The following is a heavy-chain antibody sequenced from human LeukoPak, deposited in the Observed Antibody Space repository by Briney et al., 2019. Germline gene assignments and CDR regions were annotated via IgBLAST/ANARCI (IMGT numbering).Heavy chain of an antibody. D-gene: IGHD3-3*01. Sequence: GGSLRLSCAASGFIFGADWMTWVRQAPGKGLEWVGNIKQDGSEQYYMDSVKGRFTISRDNAKKSLFLQMNSLTAEDTGLYYCVRSLERFGTRDYWGQGTLVTVSS. J-gene: IGHJ4*02. CDR2: IKQDGSEQ. V-gene: IGHV3-7*01. CDR3: VRSLERFGTRDY. CDR1: GFIFGADW.